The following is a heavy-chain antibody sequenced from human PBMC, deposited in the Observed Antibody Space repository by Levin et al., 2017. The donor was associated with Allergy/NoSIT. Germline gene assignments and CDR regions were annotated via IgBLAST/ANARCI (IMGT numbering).Heavy chain of an antibody. CDR1: GGSISSYY. V-gene: IGHV4-59*01. D-gene: IGHD6-19*01. CDR2: IYYSGST. CDR3: AREAGIAVAGPRGHYYYYYMDV. Sequence: SETLSLTCTVSGGSISSYYWSWIRQPPGKGLEWIGYIYYSGSTNYNPSLKSRVTISVDTSKNQFSLKLSSVTAADTAVYYCAREAGIAVAGPRGHYYYYYMDVWGKGTTVTVSS. J-gene: IGHJ6*03.